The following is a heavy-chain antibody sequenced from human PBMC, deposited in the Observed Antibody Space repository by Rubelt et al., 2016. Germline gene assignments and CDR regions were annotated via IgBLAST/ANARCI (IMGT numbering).Heavy chain of an antibody. CDR3: ARERPTANDY. CDR2: IKQDGSEK. V-gene: IGHV3-7*03. J-gene: IGHJ4*02. CDR1: GFTFSSYW. Sequence: EVQLVESGGGLVQPGGSLRLSCAASGFTFSSYWMSWVRQVPGKGLEWVANIKQDGSEKYYVDSVKGRFTISRDNAKNSLYLQMNSRRAEDTAVDYCARERPTANDYWGQGTLVTVSS.